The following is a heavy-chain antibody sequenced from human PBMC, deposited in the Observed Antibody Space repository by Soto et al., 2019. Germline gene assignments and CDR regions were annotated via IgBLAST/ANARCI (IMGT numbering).Heavy chain of an antibody. J-gene: IGHJ6*02. Sequence: ASVKVSCKASGYTFTSYDISWVRQTAGQGLEWMGIISPSGGNTSYAQKFQGRVTMTRNTSTSTVYMELSSLRSEDTAVYYCARERPAEYYYYYGMDVWGQGTTVTVSS. V-gene: IGHV1-46*03. CDR2: ISPSGGNT. D-gene: IGHD1-1*01. CDR3: ARERPAEYYYYYGMDV. CDR1: GYTFTSYD.